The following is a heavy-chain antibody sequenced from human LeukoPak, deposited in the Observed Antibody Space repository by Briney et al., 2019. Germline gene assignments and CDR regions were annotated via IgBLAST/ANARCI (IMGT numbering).Heavy chain of an antibody. V-gene: IGHV1-69*13. J-gene: IGHJ3*02. CDR3: ARDSPVLLWFGESPDAFDI. CDR2: IIPIFGTA. D-gene: IGHD3-10*01. Sequence: SVRVSCKASGGTFSSYAISWVRQAPGQGLEWMGGIIPIFGTANYAQKFQGRVTITADESTSTAYMELSSLRSEDTAVYYCARDSPVLLWFGESPDAFDIWGQGTMVTVSS. CDR1: GGTFSSYA.